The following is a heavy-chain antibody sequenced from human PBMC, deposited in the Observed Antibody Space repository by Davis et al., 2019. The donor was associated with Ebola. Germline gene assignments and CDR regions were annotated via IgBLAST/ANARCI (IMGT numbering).Heavy chain of an antibody. J-gene: IGHJ3*02. CDR1: GFPFSSYA. CDR3: AKSADYGDYAAFDI. V-gene: IGHV3-30*02. Sequence: GESLKISCAASGFPFSSYAMHWVRQAPGKGLEWVGFIRYDGSNKYYADSVKGRFTISRDNSKNTLYLQMNSLRAEDTALYYCAKSADYGDYAAFDIWGQGTMVTVSS. CDR2: IRYDGSNK. D-gene: IGHD4-17*01.